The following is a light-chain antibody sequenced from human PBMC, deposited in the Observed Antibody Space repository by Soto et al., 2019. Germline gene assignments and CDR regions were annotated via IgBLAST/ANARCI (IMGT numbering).Light chain of an antibody. CDR3: QQYGSFPLT. CDR1: QSVSSDY. V-gene: IGKV3-20*01. J-gene: IGKJ4*01. Sequence: EIVLTQSPGTLSLSPGERAILSCRASQSVSSDYLAWYQQKPGQAPRLLIYSASSRATGIPDRFSGSGSGTDFTLTISRLESEDFAVYYCQQYGSFPLTFGGGTKVEIK. CDR2: SAS.